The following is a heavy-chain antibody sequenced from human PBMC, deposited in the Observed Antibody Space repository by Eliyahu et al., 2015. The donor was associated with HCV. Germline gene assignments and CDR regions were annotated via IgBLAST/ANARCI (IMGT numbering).Heavy chain of an antibody. Sequence: EMQLLESGGGLVQPGGSLRLSXAASGFTFSGYAMNWVRQAXGKGLGWVSSINESGGTTHYADSVKGRFTISRDNSKNTLFLQMNSLRAEDTAVYYCAKQYTDAWGQGTLSPSPQ. D-gene: IGHD6-6*01. J-gene: IGHJ5*02. CDR1: GFTFSGYA. CDR3: AKQYTDA. V-gene: IGHV3-23*01. CDR2: INESGGTT.